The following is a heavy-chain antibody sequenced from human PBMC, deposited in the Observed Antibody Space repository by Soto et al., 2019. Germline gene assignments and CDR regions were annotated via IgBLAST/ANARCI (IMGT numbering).Heavy chain of an antibody. CDR2: IYYSGST. V-gene: IGHV4-31*03. CDR1: GGSISSGGYY. J-gene: IGHJ6*02. D-gene: IGHD3-10*01. CDR3: ARDRVRGWLYGMDV. Sequence: LSLTCTVSGGSISSGGYYWSWIRQHPGKGLEWIGYIYYSGSTYYNPSLKSRVTISVDTSKNQFSLKLSSVTAADTAVYYCARDRVRGWLYGMDVWGQGTTVTVSS.